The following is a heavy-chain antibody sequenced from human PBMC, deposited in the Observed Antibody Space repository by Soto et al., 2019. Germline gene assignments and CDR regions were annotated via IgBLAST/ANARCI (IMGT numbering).Heavy chain of an antibody. D-gene: IGHD3-16*02. V-gene: IGHV3-15*01. Sequence: GGSLRLSCAASGFTFINAWMSWVRQAPGKGLEWVGRIKSKTAGGTTDYAAPVKGRFTISRDDSKNTLYLQMNSLKTEDTAVYYCTRDGTITFGGVLVPNWFEPWGQGTLVTVSS. CDR1: GFTFINAW. CDR2: IKSKTAGGTT. J-gene: IGHJ5*02. CDR3: TRDGTITFGGVLVPNWFEP.